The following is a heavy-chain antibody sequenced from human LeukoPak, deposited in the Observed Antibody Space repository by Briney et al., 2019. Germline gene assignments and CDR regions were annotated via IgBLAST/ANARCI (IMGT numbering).Heavy chain of an antibody. D-gene: IGHD5-18*01. CDR1: GYTFTSYY. CDR3: ARSYSYGSSLDY. V-gene: IGHV1-46*01. CDR2: ISPSGAST. J-gene: IGHJ4*02. Sequence: ASVKVSCKASGYTFTSYYMHWVRQAPGQGLEWMGIISPSGASTSYAQKFQGRVTMTRDTSTNTVYMELSSPRSEDTAVYYCARSYSYGSSLDYWGQGTLVTVSS.